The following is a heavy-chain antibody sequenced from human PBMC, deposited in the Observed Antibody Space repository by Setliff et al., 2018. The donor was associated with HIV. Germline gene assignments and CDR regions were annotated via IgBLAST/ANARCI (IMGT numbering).Heavy chain of an antibody. V-gene: IGHV4-31*03. D-gene: IGHD1-1*01. Sequence: KASETLSLTCTVSGGSISSGSYYWSWIRQHPGKGLEWIGYIYYSGSTYYNPSLKSRVTISVDTSKNQFSLKLSSVTAADTAVYYCAREGTDYYYYYMDAWGKGTTVTVSS. CDR2: IYYSGST. J-gene: IGHJ6*03. CDR3: AREGTDYYYYYMDA. CDR1: GGSISSGSYY.